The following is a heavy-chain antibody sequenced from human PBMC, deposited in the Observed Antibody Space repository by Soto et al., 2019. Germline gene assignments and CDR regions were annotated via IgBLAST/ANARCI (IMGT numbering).Heavy chain of an antibody. J-gene: IGHJ5*02. CDR1: GFTFSSYG. D-gene: IGHD3-10*01. V-gene: IGHV3-30*18. Sequence: GGSLRLSCAASGFTFSSYGMHWVRQAPGKGLEWVAVISYDGSNKYYADSVKGRFTISRDNSKNTLYLQMNSLRAEDTAVYYCAKDLHYYYGSGSYPGWFDPWGQGTLVTVSS. CDR2: ISYDGSNK. CDR3: AKDLHYYYGSGSYPGWFDP.